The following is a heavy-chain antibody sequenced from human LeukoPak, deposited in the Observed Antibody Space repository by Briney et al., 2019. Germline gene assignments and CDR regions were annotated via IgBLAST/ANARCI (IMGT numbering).Heavy chain of an antibody. CDR3: TRTWPGNTCFNF. Sequence: RGSLRLSCATSGFIFDDAWMNWVRQAPGKGLEWLGRIKSISYGGTIDYAAPVKGRFTISRDDSKNTLYLQMDSLETEDTAVYYCTRTWPGNTCFNFWGQGTLVTVSS. J-gene: IGHJ4*02. CDR2: IKSISYGGTI. V-gene: IGHV3-15*01. D-gene: IGHD1-7*01. CDR1: GFIFDDAW.